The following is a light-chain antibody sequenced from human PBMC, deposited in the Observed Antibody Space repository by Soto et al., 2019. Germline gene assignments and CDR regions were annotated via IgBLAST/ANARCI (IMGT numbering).Light chain of an antibody. J-gene: IGLJ2*01. CDR3: QTWGSGIPVV. V-gene: IGLV4-69*01. CDR1: RGHSSYA. CDR2: LNSDGSH. Sequence: QPVLTQSPSASASLGASVKLTCTLSRGHSSYAIAWHQQQPEKGPRYLMKLNSDGSHSKGDGIPDRFSGSSSGAERYLTISSLQSEDEADYYCQTWGSGIPVVFGGGTQLTVL.